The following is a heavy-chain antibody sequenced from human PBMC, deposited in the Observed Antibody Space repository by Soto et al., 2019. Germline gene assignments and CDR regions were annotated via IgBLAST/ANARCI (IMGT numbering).Heavy chain of an antibody. J-gene: IGHJ6*02. CDR1: GYTFTVYY. Sequence: ASVKVSCKASGYTFTVYYMHCVLQSPGQWLEWMGWINPNSGGTNYAQKFQGRVTMTRDTSISTAYMELSRLRSDDTAVYYCARDLYSSSSRLLYYYYGMDVWGQGTRSPSP. D-gene: IGHD6-6*01. V-gene: IGHV1-2*02. CDR3: ARDLYSSSSRLLYYYYGMDV. CDR2: INPNSGGT.